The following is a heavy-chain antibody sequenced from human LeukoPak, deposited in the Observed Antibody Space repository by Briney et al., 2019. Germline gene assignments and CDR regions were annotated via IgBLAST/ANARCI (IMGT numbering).Heavy chain of an antibody. CDR1: GFTFSDYY. V-gene: IGHV3-11*01. CDR3: ARDILWGGYYYYGMDV. Sequence: GGSLRLSCAASGFTFSDYYMSWIRQAPGKGLEWVSYISSSGSTIYYADSVKGRFTISRDNAKNSLYLQMNSLRAEDTAVYYCARDILWGGYYYYGMDVWGQGTTVTVSS. CDR2: ISSSGSTI. D-gene: IGHD7-27*01. J-gene: IGHJ6*02.